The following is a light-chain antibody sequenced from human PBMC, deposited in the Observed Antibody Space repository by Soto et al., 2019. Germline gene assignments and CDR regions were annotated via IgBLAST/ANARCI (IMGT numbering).Light chain of an antibody. CDR2: WAS. Sequence: DIVMTQSPESLAVSLGGRATINCKSSQSVFYSSNNKNYLTWYQQKPGQPPKLLIHWASTRESGVPDRFSGSGSETDFTLTISSLQAEDVAVYYCQQYYSLPLTFGGGTKVEIK. CDR1: QSVFYSSNNKNY. V-gene: IGKV4-1*01. CDR3: QQYYSLPLT. J-gene: IGKJ4*01.